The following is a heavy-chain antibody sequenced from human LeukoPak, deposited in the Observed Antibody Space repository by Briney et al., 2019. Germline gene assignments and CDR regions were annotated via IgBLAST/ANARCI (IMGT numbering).Heavy chain of an antibody. CDR2: LSGGGYSR. J-gene: IGHJ4*02. CDR1: GFAFSNYA. D-gene: IGHD3-10*01. Sequence: PGGSLRLSCAASGFAFSNYAMSWVRQAPGKGLEWVSSLSGGGYSRYYADSVMGRFTISRDNSKNTLYLQMNSLRAEDTAVYYCAKAVRSMVTGGGYFDSWGQGTLVTVSS. V-gene: IGHV3-23*01. CDR3: AKAVRSMVTGGGYFDS.